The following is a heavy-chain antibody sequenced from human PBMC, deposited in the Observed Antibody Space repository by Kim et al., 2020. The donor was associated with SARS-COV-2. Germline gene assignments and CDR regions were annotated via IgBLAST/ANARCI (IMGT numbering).Heavy chain of an antibody. CDR1: GDSVSSNSGA. J-gene: IGHJ6*03. D-gene: IGHD3-3*01. CDR3: ARGFFIDV. Sequence: SQTLSLTCAISGDSVSSNSGAWNWIRQSPSRGLEWLGRTYYRSKWYNDYAVSVKSRIIINPDASKNQFSLQLNSVTPEDTVVYYCARGFFIDVWGKGTTVTVSS. CDR2: TYYRSKWYN. V-gene: IGHV6-1*01.